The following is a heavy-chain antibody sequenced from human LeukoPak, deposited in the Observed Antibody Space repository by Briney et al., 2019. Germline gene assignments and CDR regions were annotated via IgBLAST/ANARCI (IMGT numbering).Heavy chain of an antibody. Sequence: ASVKVSCKASGYTFTGYYMHWVRQAPGQGLEWMGWINPNSGGTNYAQKFQGRVTMTRDTSISTAYMELSSLRSEDTAVYYCARGGYCSSATCYQNYWGQGTLVTVSS. CDR1: GYTFTGYY. J-gene: IGHJ4*02. V-gene: IGHV1-2*02. D-gene: IGHD2-2*01. CDR3: ARGGYCSSATCYQNY. CDR2: INPNSGGT.